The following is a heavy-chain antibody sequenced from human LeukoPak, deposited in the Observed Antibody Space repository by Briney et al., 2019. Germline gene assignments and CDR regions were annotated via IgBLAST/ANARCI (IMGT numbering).Heavy chain of an antibody. D-gene: IGHD5-18*01. CDR2: INHSGST. CDR3: ARGGYSYGFSWGRFDP. V-gene: IGHV4-34*01. J-gene: IGHJ5*02. CDR1: GGSFSGYY. Sequence: PSETLSLTCAVYGGSFSGYYWSWIRQPPGKGLEWIGEINHSGSTNYNPSLKSRVTKSVDTSKNQFSLKLSSVTAADTAVYYCARGGYSYGFSWGRFDPWGQGTLVAVSS.